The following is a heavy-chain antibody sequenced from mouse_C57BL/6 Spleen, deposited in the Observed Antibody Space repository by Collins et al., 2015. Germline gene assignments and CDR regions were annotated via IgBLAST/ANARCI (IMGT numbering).Heavy chain of an antibody. D-gene: IGHD2-4*01. J-gene: IGHJ4*01. Sequence: QVQLQQSGAELVKPGASVKISCKASGYVFSSYWMNWVKQKPEKGLEWIGQIYPGNGDTSYNQKFKGKATLTVDKSSSTAYMQLSSLTSEDSAVYFCARGGGYDYDGDYYAMDYWGQGTSVTVSS. CDR1: GYVFSSYW. CDR3: ARGGGYDYDGDYYAMDY. V-gene: IGHV1-80*01. CDR2: IYPGNGDT.